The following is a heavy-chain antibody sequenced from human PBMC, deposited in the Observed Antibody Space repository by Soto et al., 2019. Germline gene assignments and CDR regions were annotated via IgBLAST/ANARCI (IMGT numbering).Heavy chain of an antibody. CDR3: ARDNYGRFDY. V-gene: IGHV3-74*01. J-gene: IGHJ4*02. D-gene: IGHD4-17*01. Sequence: EVQLVESGGGLVQPGGSLRLSCAASGFTFSSFWMHWVRQLPGKGLVWISRIENDGSSINYADSVQGRFTISRDDAKNTLYLQMNSLRAEDTAVYYCARDNYGRFDYWGQGSLVTVSS. CDR1: GFTFSSFW. CDR2: IENDGSSI.